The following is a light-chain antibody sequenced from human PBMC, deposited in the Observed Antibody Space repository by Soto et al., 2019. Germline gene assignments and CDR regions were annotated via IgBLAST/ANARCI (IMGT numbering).Light chain of an antibody. CDR3: QQYNNWPLT. Sequence: EIVMMQSTATRAVSPGARATLSCRASQRISSNLAWYLQKPGQAPRLLIYGASTRDTGIPARFSGSGYGTEFALTISSLQSEDFAMYYCQQYNNWPLTFGGGTKV. V-gene: IGKV3-15*01. CDR1: QRISSN. CDR2: GAS. J-gene: IGKJ4*01.